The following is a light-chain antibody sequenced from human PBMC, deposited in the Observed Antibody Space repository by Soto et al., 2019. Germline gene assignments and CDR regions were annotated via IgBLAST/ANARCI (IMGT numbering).Light chain of an antibody. CDR2: DAY. CDR1: QTVGIA. CDR3: QQRNVWPLT. Sequence: ETVLTQSPATLSLSPGARATLSCRASQTVGIALAWYRQKPGQAPRLLIYDAYYRAAAIPARFSGSGSGTDFTLTISSLEPEDFALYYCQQRNVWPLTFGGGTKVEIK. J-gene: IGKJ4*01. V-gene: IGKV3-11*01.